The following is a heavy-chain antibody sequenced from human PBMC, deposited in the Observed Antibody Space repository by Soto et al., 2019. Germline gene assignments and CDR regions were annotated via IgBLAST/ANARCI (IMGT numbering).Heavy chain of an antibody. V-gene: IGHV3-74*01. CDR3: GIMSQGTYCAGGNCYSDY. D-gene: IGHD2-8*02. J-gene: IGHJ4*02. CDR2: INGDGIST. CDR1: GFTFSSYW. Sequence: EVQLVESGGDLVQPGGSLRLSCAASGFTFSSYWMHWVRQDPEKGLVWVSRINGDGISTCYADSVKVRFTIARANAKDTLYLHMNRLGAADTAVYDCGIMSQGTYCAGGNCYSDYWGQGTLVTVSS.